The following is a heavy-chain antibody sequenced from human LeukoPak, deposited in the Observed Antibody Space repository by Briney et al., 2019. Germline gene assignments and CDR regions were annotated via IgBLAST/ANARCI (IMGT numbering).Heavy chain of an antibody. CDR1: GFTFINYA. V-gene: IGHV3-23*01. D-gene: IGHD2-15*01. Sequence: GGSLRLTCVGSGFTFINYAMTWVRQSPGRGLEYVSSSSGSGPSTHYADSVKGRFTISRDNSKNTLYLQMSSLRPDDTAVYYCVRDSSVGAAYFDFWGQEPWSPSPQ. CDR3: VRDSSVGAAYFDF. CDR2: SSGSGPST. J-gene: IGHJ4*01.